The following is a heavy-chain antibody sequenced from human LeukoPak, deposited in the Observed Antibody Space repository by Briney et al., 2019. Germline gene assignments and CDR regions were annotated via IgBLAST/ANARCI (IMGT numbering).Heavy chain of an antibody. CDR1: GGSFSGYY. CDR3: ARGRYAVPAVAGRGYFDY. V-gene: IGHV4-34*01. D-gene: IGHD6-19*01. J-gene: IGHJ4*02. CDR2: INHSGST. Sequence: SETLSLTCAVYGGSFSGYYWSWIRQPPGKGLEWIGEINHSGSTNYNPSLKSRVTISVDTSKNRFSLKLSSVTAADTAVYYCARGRYAVPAVAGRGYFDYWGQGTLVTVSS.